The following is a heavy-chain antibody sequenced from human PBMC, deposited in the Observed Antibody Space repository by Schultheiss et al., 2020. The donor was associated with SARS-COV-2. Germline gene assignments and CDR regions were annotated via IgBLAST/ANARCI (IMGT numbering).Heavy chain of an antibody. D-gene: IGHD3-22*01. CDR3: ARDRLGDSSGYYYDY. CDR1: GYTFTGYY. V-gene: IGHV1-69*13. J-gene: IGHJ4*02. Sequence: SVKVSCKASGYTFTGYYMHWVRQAPGQGLEWMGGIIPIFGTANYAQKFQGRVTITADESTSTAYMELSSLRSEDTAVYYCARDRLGDSSGYYYDYWGQGTLVTVSS. CDR2: IIPIFGTA.